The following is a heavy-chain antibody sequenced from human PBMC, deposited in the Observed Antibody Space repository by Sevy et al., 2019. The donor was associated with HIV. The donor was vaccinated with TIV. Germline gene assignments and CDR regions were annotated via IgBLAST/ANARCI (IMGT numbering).Heavy chain of an antibody. Sequence: ASLKVSCKVSGYTLTGVSMHWVRQAPGKGLEWMATFDPEDGETYYAQKFQGRVTMTEDTSTDTAYMELSSLRSEDTAVFYCAITKDYYDNSGYPFDYWGQGTLVTVSS. CDR2: FDPEDGET. D-gene: IGHD3-22*01. V-gene: IGHV1-24*01. CDR3: AITKDYYDNSGYPFDY. CDR1: GYTLTGVS. J-gene: IGHJ4*02.